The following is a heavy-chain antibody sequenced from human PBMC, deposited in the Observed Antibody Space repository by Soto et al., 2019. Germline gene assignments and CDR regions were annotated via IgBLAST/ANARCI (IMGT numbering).Heavy chain of an antibody. CDR1: GGSISSGGYS. V-gene: IGHV4-30-2*01. CDR3: AGSGNYHNSGMDV. J-gene: IGHJ6*02. Sequence: QLQLQESGSGLVKPSQTLSLTCAVSGGSISSGGYSWSWIRQPPGKGLEWIGYIYHSGSTYYNPSLKSQVTITVDTSKNQFSLKLSSVTAADTAVYYCAGSGNYHNSGMDVLGQGTTVTVSS. CDR2: IYHSGST. D-gene: IGHD3-22*01.